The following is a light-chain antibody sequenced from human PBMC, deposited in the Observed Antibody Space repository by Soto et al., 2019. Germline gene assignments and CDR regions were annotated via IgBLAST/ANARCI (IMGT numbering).Light chain of an antibody. Sequence: DIQITQSPSSLPPSVEDRVPITCRASRSISDWLAWYQQKPGKAPELLIFDASNLKSGVSSRFSGSGSGTEFTLTISRLQPDDVATYYCLQYSSHTWTFGQGTNV. CDR1: RSISDW. J-gene: IGKJ1*01. CDR2: DAS. V-gene: IGKV1-5*01. CDR3: LQYSSHTWT.